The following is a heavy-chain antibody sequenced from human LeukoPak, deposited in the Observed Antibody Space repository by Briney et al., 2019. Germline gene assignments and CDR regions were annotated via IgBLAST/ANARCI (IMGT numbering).Heavy chain of an antibody. CDR2: ISYDGSNK. V-gene: IGHV3-30*18. CDR1: GFTFSSYG. CDR3: AKEGDTYGYGHGQNDY. Sequence: PGRSLRLSCAASGFTFSSYGMHWVRQAPGKGLEWVAVISYDGSNKYYADSVKGRFTISRDNSKNTLYLQMNSLRAEDTAMYYCAKEGDTYGYGHGQNDYWGQGTLVTVSS. J-gene: IGHJ4*02. D-gene: IGHD5-18*01.